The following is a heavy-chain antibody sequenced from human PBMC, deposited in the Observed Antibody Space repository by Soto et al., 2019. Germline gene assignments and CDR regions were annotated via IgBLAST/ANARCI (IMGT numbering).Heavy chain of an antibody. CDR2: IYPGDSDT. CDR1: GYSFTSYW. D-gene: IGHD4-4*01. V-gene: IGHV5-51*01. CDR3: AGLRRPVTPCMDV. Sequence: GESLKISCKGSGYSFTSYWIGWVRQMPGKGLEWMGIIYPGDSDTRYSPSFQGQVTISADKSISTAYLQWSSLKASDTAMYYCAGLRRPVTPCMDVWGQGTTVTVSS. J-gene: IGHJ6*02.